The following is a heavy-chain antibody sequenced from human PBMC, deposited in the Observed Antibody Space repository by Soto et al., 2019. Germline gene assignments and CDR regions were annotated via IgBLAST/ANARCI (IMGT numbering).Heavy chain of an antibody. CDR2: ISYHGSNK. V-gene: IGHV3-30*18. CDR1: GFTFSSYG. D-gene: IGHD5-18*01. J-gene: IGHJ4*02. CDR3: ANWNSYGYFDY. Sequence: QVQLVESGGGVVQPGRSLRLSCAASGFTFSSYGMHWVRQAPGKGLEWVALISYHGSNKYYADSVKGRFTISRDNSKNTLYLQMNSPRAEDTAVYYCANWNSYGYFDYWGQGTLVTVSS.